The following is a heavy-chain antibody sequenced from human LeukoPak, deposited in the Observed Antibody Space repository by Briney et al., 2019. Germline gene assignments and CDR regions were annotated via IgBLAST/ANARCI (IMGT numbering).Heavy chain of an antibody. D-gene: IGHD3-3*01. V-gene: IGHV3-64*01. CDR2: ISSNGGST. J-gene: IGHJ3*02. CDR1: GFTFSSYA. CDR3: ARGHSRDYDFWSGYGTGDAFDI. Sequence: GESLKISCAASGFTFSSYAMHWVRQAPGKGLEYVSAISSNGGSTYYANSVKGRFTISRDNSKNTLYLQMGSLRAEDMAVYYCARGHSRDYDFWSGYGTGDAFDIWGQGTMVTVSS.